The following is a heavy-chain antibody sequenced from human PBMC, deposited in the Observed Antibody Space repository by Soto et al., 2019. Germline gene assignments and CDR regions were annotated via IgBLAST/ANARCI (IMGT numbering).Heavy chain of an antibody. CDR3: AKALYGGFTY. V-gene: IGHV3-23*01. CDR1: GFTFSVYA. Sequence: EVRLLDSGGGLVQPGGSLRLSCAASGFTFSVYAMSWVRQAPGKGLEWVSGISGSGDSTHYADSVKGRFTVSRDNSKSMLYLQTNSLRAEDTAIYYCAKALYGGFTYWGQGTLVTVSS. J-gene: IGHJ4*02. D-gene: IGHD3-10*01. CDR2: ISGSGDST.